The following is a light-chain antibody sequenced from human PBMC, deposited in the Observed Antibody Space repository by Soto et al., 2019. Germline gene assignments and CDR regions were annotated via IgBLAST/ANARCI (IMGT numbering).Light chain of an antibody. J-gene: IGKJ3*01. CDR1: QTVSNSY. V-gene: IGKV3-20*01. CDR2: DAS. CDR3: QQYDSSPRLT. Sequence: EIVLTQSPGTLSLSPGERATLSCRASQTVSNSYLAWYQQKPGQAPRLLIYDASSRATGIPDRFIGSGSGTDFTLTISRLEPEDFAVYYCQQYDSSPRLTFGPGTKVDIK.